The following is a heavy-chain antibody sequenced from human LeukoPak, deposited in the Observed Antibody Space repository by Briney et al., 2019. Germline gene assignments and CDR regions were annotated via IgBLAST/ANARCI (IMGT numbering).Heavy chain of an antibody. CDR1: GFTFDDYG. Sequence: GGSLRLSCAASGFTFDDYGMSWVRQAPGKGLEWVSGINWNGGSTVYADSVKGRFTISRDNAKNSLYLQMNSLRAEDTALYYCARVTGSGSYPPFDYWGQGTLVTVSS. J-gene: IGHJ4*02. CDR2: INWNGGST. V-gene: IGHV3-20*04. CDR3: ARVTGSGSYPPFDY. D-gene: IGHD1-26*01.